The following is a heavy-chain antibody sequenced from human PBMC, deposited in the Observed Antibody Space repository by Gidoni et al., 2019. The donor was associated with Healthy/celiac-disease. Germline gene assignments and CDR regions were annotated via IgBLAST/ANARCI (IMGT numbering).Heavy chain of an antibody. Sequence: EVQLVESGGGLLNPGVSLRISCAASVFIFINAWMCWVRQAPGKGLEWVGRIKSKTDGGTTDYAAPVKGRFTISRDDSKNTLYLQMNSLKTEDTAVYYCTTAVVVVTAAAFDIWGQGTMVTVSS. V-gene: IGHV3-15*01. CDR1: VFIFINAW. CDR3: TTAVVVVTAAAFDI. D-gene: IGHD2-21*02. J-gene: IGHJ3*02. CDR2: IKSKTDGGTT.